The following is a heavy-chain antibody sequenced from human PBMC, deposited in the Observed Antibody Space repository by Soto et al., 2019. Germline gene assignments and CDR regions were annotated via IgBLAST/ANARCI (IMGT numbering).Heavy chain of an antibody. CDR1: NFSVLTSIYY. D-gene: IGHD2-2*01. CDR2: VYYTGTT. CDR3: ARNWNLALVPAAYFDS. J-gene: IGHJ4*02. Sequence: SETLSLTCTVSNFSVLTSIYYWAWIRQPPGKGLEWVGTVYYTGTTYYNPSLQSRVTISIDTSKNQFSLNLNSVTAADTAVYYCARNWNLALVPAAYFDSWGQGTLVTLSS. V-gene: IGHV4-39*01.